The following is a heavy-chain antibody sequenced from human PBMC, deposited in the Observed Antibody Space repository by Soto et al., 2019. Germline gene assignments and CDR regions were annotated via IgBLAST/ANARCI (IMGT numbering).Heavy chain of an antibody. CDR2: ISSSGSTI. CDR1: GFSFTDYY. J-gene: IGHJ4*02. D-gene: IGHD2-21*01. V-gene: IGHV3-11*01. Sequence: QVQLVESGGGLVKPGGSLRLSCAASGFSFTDYYMSWIRQAPGKGLEWLSFISSSGSTIYYADSVRGRFTISRDNANNSLFLHMSSLRAEDTAVYYCARATDPRNRRCGFDSWGQGTLVTVSS. CDR3: ARATDPRNRRCGFDS.